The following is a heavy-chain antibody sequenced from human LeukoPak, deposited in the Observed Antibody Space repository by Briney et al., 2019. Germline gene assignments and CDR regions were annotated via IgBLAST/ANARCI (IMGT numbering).Heavy chain of an antibody. Sequence: GGSLRLSCAASGFTVSSNYMSWVRQAPGKGLERVSLLFSGGTTYYADSVKGRFTISRDNSKNTLYLQMNSLRAEDTAVYYCARGGDGYNYAFDMWGQGTMVTVSS. CDR3: ARGGDGYNYAFDM. CDR2: LFSGGTT. V-gene: IGHV3-53*05. CDR1: GFTVSSNY. J-gene: IGHJ3*02. D-gene: IGHD5-24*01.